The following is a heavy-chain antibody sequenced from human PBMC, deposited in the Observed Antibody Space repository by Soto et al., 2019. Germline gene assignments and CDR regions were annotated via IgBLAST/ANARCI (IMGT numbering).Heavy chain of an antibody. J-gene: IGHJ4*02. CDR1: GFTFSNYA. D-gene: IGHD5-18*01. V-gene: IGHV3-23*01. Sequence: EVQLLESGGGLVQPGGSLRLSCAASGFTFSNYAMSWVRQAPGKGLEWVSTISTSGGSTYSADSVKGRFTISRDNSKNTVYLQMNSLRAEDTAVYYCARDGLGAYTYGSYYFYYWGQGTLVTVSS. CDR2: ISTSGGST. CDR3: ARDGLGAYTYGSYYFYY.